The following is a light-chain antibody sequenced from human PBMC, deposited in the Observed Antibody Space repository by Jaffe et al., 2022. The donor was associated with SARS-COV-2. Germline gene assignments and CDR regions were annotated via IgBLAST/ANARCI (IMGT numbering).Light chain of an antibody. V-gene: IGKV3-11*01. Sequence: EIVLTQSPATLSLSPGERATLSCRASQSVSSYLAWYQQKPGQAPRLLIYDASNRATGIPARFSGSGSGTDFTLTISSLEPEDFAVYYCQHSDTFGPGTKVDIK. J-gene: IGKJ3*01. CDR2: DAS. CDR3: QHSDT. CDR1: QSVSSY.